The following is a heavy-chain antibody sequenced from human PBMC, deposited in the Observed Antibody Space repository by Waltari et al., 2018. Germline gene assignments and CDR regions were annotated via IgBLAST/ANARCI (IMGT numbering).Heavy chain of an antibody. V-gene: IGHV1-8*01. Sequence: INWVRQATGQGLEWMGWMNPNSGNTGYAQKFQGRVTMTRNTSISTAYMELSSLRSEDTAVYYCARVGITMVRGVKGDAFDIWGQGTMVTVSS. J-gene: IGHJ3*02. D-gene: IGHD3-10*01. CDR2: MNPNSGNT. CDR3: ARVGITMVRGVKGDAFDI.